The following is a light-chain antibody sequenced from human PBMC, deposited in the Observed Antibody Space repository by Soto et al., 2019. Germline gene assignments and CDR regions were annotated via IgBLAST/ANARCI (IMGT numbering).Light chain of an antibody. Sequence: EIVMTQSPATLSVSPGERVTLSCRASQSISPNLAWYQQKPGQAPRLLISGASTMATGVPARFSGSGSGTAFTLTISSRQSEDFAVYYCQQYYNWPPWTFGQGTKVEI. CDR3: QQYYNWPPWT. V-gene: IGKV3-15*01. CDR2: GAS. CDR1: QSISPN. J-gene: IGKJ1*01.